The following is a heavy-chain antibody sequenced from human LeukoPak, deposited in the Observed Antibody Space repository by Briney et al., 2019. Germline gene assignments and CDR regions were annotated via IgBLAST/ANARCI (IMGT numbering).Heavy chain of an antibody. D-gene: IGHD3-9*01. Sequence: PSETLSLTCTISGGSITGSSYYWGWTRQSPGKGLEWIGNIYYSGSTYYNSSLKSRVTISIDTSKNHFSLRLTSVTASDTAVYFCTRGSYDVLTGRSTLGEYWGQGTLVAVSS. V-gene: IGHV4-39*02. CDR2: IYYSGST. J-gene: IGHJ4*02. CDR1: GGSITGSSYY. CDR3: TRGSYDVLTGRSTLGEY.